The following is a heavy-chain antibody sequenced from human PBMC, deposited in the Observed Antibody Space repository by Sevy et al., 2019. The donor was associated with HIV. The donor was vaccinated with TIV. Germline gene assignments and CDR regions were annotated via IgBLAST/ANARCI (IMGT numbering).Heavy chain of an antibody. J-gene: IGHJ4*02. CDR2: ISASGDTT. D-gene: IGHD3-22*01. CDR1: GFTFSTYA. CDR3: TNHYDTGGRLDYSDY. Sequence: GGSLRISCAASGFTFSTYAMSWVRQAPGKGLEWVSAISASGDTTYYADSVKGRFTISRDKSESTLYLQMNSLRAEDTAIYYCTNHYDTGGRLDYSDYWGQGTLVTVSS. V-gene: IGHV3-23*01.